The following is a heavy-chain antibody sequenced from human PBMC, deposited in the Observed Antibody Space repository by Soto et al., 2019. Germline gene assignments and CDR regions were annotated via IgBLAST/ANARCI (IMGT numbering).Heavy chain of an antibody. Sequence: PGGSLRLSCAASGFTFSDYYMSWIRQAPGKGLEWVSYISSSGSTIYYADSVKGRFTISRDNAKNSLYLQMNSLRAEDTAVYYCARDFDSVGPNYVWGSYRYNAFDLWGQGTMVTVSS. J-gene: IGHJ3*01. D-gene: IGHD3-16*02. CDR3: ARDFDSVGPNYVWGSYRYNAFDL. CDR1: GFTFSDYY. V-gene: IGHV3-11*01. CDR2: ISSSGSTI.